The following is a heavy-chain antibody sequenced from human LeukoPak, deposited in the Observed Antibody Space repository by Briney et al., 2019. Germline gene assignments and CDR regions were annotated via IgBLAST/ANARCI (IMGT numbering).Heavy chain of an antibody. J-gene: IGHJ4*02. V-gene: IGHV4-59*08. CDR2: IYNSGSP. Sequence: ASETLSLTCTVSRGSISSYYWSWIRQPPGKGLEWIGYIYNSGSPNYNPSLKSRVTISVDASKNQFSLKLSSVTVADTAVYYCARHGSDWSFDYWGQVTLVTVSS. D-gene: IGHD6-19*01. CDR1: RGSISSYY. CDR3: ARHGSDWSFDY.